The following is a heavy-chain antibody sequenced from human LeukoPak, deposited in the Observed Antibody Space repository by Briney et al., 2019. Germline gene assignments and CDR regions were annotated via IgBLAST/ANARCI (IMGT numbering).Heavy chain of an antibody. CDR3: ARAHYDFWSGYYHFDY. D-gene: IGHD3-3*01. J-gene: IGHJ4*02. Sequence: SETLSLTCTVSGGPISSGGYYWSWIRQHPGKGLEWIGYIYYSGSTYYNPSLKSRVTISVDTSKNQFSLKLSSVTAADTAVYYCARAHYDFWSGYYHFDYWGQGTLVTVSS. CDR2: IYYSGST. CDR1: GGPISSGGYY. V-gene: IGHV4-31*03.